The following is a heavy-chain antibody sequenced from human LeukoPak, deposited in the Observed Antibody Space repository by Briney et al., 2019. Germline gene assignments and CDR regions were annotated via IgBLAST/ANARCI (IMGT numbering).Heavy chain of an antibody. CDR3: ARGWRYSYGRFDY. D-gene: IGHD5-18*01. CDR2: INHSGST. CDR1: GGSFSGYY. Sequence: PSETLSLTCAVYGGSFSGYYWSWIRQPPGKGLEWIGEINHSGSTNYNPSLKSRVTMSVDTSKNQFSLKLSSVTAADTAVYYCARGWRYSYGRFDYWGQGTLVTVSS. J-gene: IGHJ4*02. V-gene: IGHV4-34*01.